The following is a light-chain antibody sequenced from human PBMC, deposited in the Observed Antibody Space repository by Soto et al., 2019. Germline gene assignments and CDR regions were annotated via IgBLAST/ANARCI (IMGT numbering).Light chain of an antibody. J-gene: IGLJ2*01. CDR2: YDS. Sequence: SYELTQPPSVSVAPGKTARITCGGNNIGSKSVHWYQQKPGQAPVLVIYYDSDRPSGIPERFSGSNSGNTATLTISRVEAGDEADYYCQVWDSSSGHGVVFGGGTKLTVL. CDR3: QVWDSSSGHGVV. V-gene: IGLV3-21*04. CDR1: NIGSKS.